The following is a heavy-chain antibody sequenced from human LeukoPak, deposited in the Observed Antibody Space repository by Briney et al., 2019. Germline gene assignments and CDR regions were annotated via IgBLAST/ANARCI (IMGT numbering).Heavy chain of an antibody. D-gene: IGHD6-19*01. CDR1: GYNFIAYY. CDR3: ASGSSGSVDY. J-gene: IGHJ4*02. Sequence: ASVKVSCKASGYNFIAYYIHWVRQAPGQGLEWMGWINPNTGGTNYAQKFQGRVTMTRDTSISTAYMELSRLRSDDTAVYYCASGSSGSVDYWGQGTLVTVSS. CDR2: INPNTGGT. V-gene: IGHV1-2*02.